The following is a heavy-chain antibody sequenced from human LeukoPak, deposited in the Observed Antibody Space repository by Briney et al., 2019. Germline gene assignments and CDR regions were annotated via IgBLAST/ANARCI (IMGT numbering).Heavy chain of an antibody. D-gene: IGHD3-10*01. CDR1: GGSISSYY. V-gene: IGHV4-59*01. CDR3: ARGSGSYFRPFWFDP. Sequence: SETLSLTCTVPGGSISSYYWSWIRQPPGKGLEWIGYIYYSGSTNYNPSLKSRVTISVDTSKNQFSLKLSSVTAADTAVYYCARGSGSYFRPFWFDPWGQGTLVTVSS. J-gene: IGHJ5*02. CDR2: IYYSGST.